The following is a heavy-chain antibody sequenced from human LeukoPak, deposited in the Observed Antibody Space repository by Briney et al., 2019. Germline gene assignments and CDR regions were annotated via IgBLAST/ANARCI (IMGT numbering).Heavy chain of an antibody. CDR2: ISGGGGST. D-gene: IGHD1/OR15-1a*01. CDR1: GITFSSHA. V-gene: IGHV3-23*01. CDR3: AKGIKNWNTPFDY. Sequence: GGSLRLSCAASGITFSSHAMSWVRRAPWKGLEWVSAISGGGGSTDYADSVKGRFTISRDNSKNTLYLQMNSLRAEDTAVYYCAKGIKNWNTPFDYWGQGTLVTVSS. J-gene: IGHJ4*02.